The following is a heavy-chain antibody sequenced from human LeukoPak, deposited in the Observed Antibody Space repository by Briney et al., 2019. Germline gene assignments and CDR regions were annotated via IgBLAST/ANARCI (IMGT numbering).Heavy chain of an antibody. Sequence: PSETLSLTCAVSGYSISSGYYWGWIRQPPGKGLEWIGSIYHSGSTYYNPSLKRRVTISVDTSKKKFSLKVTSVTAADTAVYYCASPSGTYYSRFHYWGQGALVTVSS. CDR2: IYHSGST. D-gene: IGHD1-26*01. V-gene: IGHV4-38-2*01. CDR3: ASPSGTYYSRFHY. J-gene: IGHJ4*02. CDR1: GYSISSGYY.